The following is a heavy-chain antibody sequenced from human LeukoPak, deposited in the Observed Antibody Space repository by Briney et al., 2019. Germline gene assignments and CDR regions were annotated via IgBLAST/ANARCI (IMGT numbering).Heavy chain of an antibody. J-gene: IGHJ4*02. CDR2: ISSSSSYI. D-gene: IGHD3-22*01. V-gene: IGHV3-21*01. CDR3: ARDIGNYYDSSGYYPFDY. CDR1: GFTFSSYS. Sequence: GGFLRLSCAASGFTFSSYSMNWVRQAPGKGLEWVSSISSSSSYIYYADSVKGRFTISRDNAKNSLYLQMNSLGAEDTAVYYCARDIGNYYDSSGYYPFDYWGQGTLVTVSS.